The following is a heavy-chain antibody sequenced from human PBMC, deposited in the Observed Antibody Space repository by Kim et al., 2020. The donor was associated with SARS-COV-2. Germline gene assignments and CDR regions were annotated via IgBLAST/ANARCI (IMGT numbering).Heavy chain of an antibody. CDR3: AKNYGDYEVDY. D-gene: IGHD4-17*01. CDR2: T. J-gene: IGHJ4*02. V-gene: IGHV3-23*01. Sequence: TYYADSVEGRFTISRDNSKNTLYLQMNSLRAEDTAVYYCAKNYGDYEVDYWGQGTLVTVSS.